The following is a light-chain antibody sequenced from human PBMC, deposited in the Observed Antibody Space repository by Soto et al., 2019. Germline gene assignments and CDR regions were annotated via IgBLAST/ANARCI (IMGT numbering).Light chain of an antibody. CDR1: GSDVGTNNL. Sequence: QSVLTQPASVSGSPGQSITISCAGTGSDVGTNNLVSWYQQHPGKAPKLMIYEVTQRPSGVSDRFSGSKSGNTASLTISGLQAEDEADYYCCSYAGSGTFYVFGTGTKVTVL. V-gene: IGLV2-23*02. CDR3: CSYAGSGTFYV. J-gene: IGLJ1*01. CDR2: EVT.